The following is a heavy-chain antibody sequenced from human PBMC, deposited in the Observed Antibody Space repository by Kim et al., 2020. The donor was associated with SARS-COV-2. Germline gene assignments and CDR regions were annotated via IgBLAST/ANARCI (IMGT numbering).Heavy chain of an antibody. CDR3: AKDTYYYDSSGCFDY. D-gene: IGHD3-22*01. J-gene: IGHJ4*02. CDR1: GFTFGDYA. V-gene: IGHV3-9*01. Sequence: GGSLRLSCAASGFTFGDYAMHWVRQAPGKGLEWVSGISWNSGSIGYADSVKGRFTISRDNAKNSLYLQMNSLRAEDTALYYYAKDTYYYDSSGCFDYWGQGPVVTVPS. CDR2: ISWNSGSI.